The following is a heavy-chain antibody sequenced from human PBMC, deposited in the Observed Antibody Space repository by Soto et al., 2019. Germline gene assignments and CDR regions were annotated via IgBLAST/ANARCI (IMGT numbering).Heavy chain of an antibody. CDR1: GFTFSRYE. CDR3: ARTLKNQLPPYYYAMDV. J-gene: IGHJ6*02. CDR2: ISPSDSAA. V-gene: IGHV3-48*03. D-gene: IGHD1-1*01. Sequence: EEQLVESGGGLVHPGGSLRLSCSASGFTFSRYEMNWVRQGPGRGLEWISYISPSDSAAYYADSVKGRFNISRDNAKNTLILQMNSLRDEDTAVYYCARTLKNQLPPYYYAMDVWGQGTTVTVSS.